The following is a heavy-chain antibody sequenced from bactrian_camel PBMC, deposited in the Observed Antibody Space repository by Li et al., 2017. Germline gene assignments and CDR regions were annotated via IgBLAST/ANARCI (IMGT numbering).Heavy chain of an antibody. CDR2: IGTDGVSR. Sequence: HVQLVESGGDSVQPGGSLRLSCEAPGYTASAYCLAWFRQRLGQAREGVAGIGTDGVSRVADSVKGRFTISRDSHKNILYLEMNNLKPEDTGMYQCAADVDLGMGDGYCYGVENWGQGTQVTV. CDR3: AADVDLGMGDGYCYGVEN. V-gene: IGHV3S1*01. D-gene: IGHD2*01. J-gene: IGHJ4*01. CDR1: GYTASAYC.